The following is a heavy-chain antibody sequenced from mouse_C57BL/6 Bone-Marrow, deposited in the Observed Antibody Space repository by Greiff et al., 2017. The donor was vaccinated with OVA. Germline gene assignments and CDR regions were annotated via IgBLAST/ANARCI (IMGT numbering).Heavy chain of an antibody. CDR2: IYPGNSDT. V-gene: IGHV1-5*01. CDR3: TWGLRRENLAWFAY. J-gene: IGHJ3*01. D-gene: IGHD2-4*01. Sequence: VQLQQSGTVLARPGASVKMSCKTSGYTFTSYWMHWVKQRPGQGLEWIGAIYPGNSDTSYNQKFKGKAKLTAVTSASTAYMELSSLTNEDSAVYYCTWGLRRENLAWFAYWGQGTLVTVSA. CDR1: GYTFTSYW.